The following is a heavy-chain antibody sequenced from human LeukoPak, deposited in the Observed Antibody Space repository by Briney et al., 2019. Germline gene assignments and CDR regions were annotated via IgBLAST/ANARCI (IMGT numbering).Heavy chain of an antibody. CDR1: GFTFSSYG. CDR2: ISYDGSNK. D-gene: IGHD1-26*01. J-gene: IGHJ4*02. Sequence: PGGSLRLSCAASGFTFSSYGMHWVRQAPGKGLEWVAVISYDGSNKYYADSVKGRFTISRDNSKNTLYLQMNSLRAEDTAVYYCAKGKWELLLLGSVDYWGQGTLVTVSS. CDR3: AKGKWELLLLGSVDY. V-gene: IGHV3-30*18.